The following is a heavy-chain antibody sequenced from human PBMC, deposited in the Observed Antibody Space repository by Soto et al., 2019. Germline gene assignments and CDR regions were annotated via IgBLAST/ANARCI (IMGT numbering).Heavy chain of an antibody. CDR3: ARDGAAGWNYYYGMDV. J-gene: IGHJ6*02. Sequence: SETLSLTCTVSGGSISSYYWSWIRQSPSRGLEWLGRTYYRSEWYTDYALSVKSRITINPDTSKNQFSLQLSSVTPEDTAVYFCARDGAAGWNYYYGMDVWGQGTTVTVSS. CDR2: TYYRSEWYT. D-gene: IGHD3-9*01. CDR1: GGSISSYY. V-gene: IGHV6-1*01.